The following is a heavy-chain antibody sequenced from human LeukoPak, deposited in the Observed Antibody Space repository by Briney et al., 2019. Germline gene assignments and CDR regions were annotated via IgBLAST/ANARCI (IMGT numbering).Heavy chain of an antibody. D-gene: IGHD3-22*01. CDR1: GFTFSNYG. J-gene: IGHJ4*02. Sequence: GGSLRLSCAASGFTFSNYGMSWVPQAPGKGLEWGSGISGNGDNTYYGDAVKGRSSISRDNSKNTLYLQMDSLRAEDTAVYHCAKANGYYDYWGRGTLVTVSS. CDR2: ISGNGDNT. CDR3: AKANGYYDY. V-gene: IGHV3-23*01.